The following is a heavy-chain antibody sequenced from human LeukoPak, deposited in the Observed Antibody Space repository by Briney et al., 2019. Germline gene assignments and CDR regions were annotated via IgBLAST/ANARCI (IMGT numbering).Heavy chain of an antibody. D-gene: IGHD2-2*01. CDR1: GFTFSSYS. V-gene: IGHV3-21*01. CDR3: ASLGYCSSTSCLDY. J-gene: IGHJ4*02. CDR2: ISSSSSYI. Sequence: GGSLRLSCAASGFTFSSYSMNWVRQAPGKGLEWVSSISSSSSYIYYADSVKGRFTIPRDNAKNSLYLQMNSLRAEDTAVYYCASLGYCSSTSCLDYWGQGTLVTVSS.